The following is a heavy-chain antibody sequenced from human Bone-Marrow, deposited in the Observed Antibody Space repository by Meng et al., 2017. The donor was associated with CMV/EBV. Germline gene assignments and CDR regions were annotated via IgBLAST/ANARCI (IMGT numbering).Heavy chain of an antibody. D-gene: IGHD3-16*02. CDR2: INPNSGGT. V-gene: IGHV1-2*02. CDR1: GYLFTDYY. Sequence: ASVKVSCKASGYLFTDYYIHWVRQAPGQGLQWMGWINPNSGGTNYAQRFQGKVIMTRATSINTAYIELRSDETAVYYCARGGRLVPLARRENPFYRYWGQGPLVTFYS. CDR3: ARGGRLVPLARRENPFYRY. J-gene: IGHJ4*02.